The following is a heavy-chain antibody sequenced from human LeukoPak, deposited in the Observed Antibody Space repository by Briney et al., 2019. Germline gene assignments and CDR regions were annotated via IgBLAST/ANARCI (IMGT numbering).Heavy chain of an antibody. CDR1: GFTFSSYA. J-gene: IGHJ3*02. D-gene: IGHD2-15*01. Sequence: PGGSLRLSCAASGFTFSSYAMHWVRQAPGKGLEWVAVISYDGSNKYYADSVKGRFTISRDNSKNTLYLQMNSLRAEDTAVYYCARDNAFTYCSGGSCYPQHDAFDIRGQGTMVTVSS. CDR3: ARDNAFTYCSGGSCYPQHDAFDI. V-gene: IGHV3-30*04. CDR2: ISYDGSNK.